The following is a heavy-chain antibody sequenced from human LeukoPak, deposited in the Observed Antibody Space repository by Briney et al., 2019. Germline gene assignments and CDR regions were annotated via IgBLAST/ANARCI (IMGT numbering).Heavy chain of an antibody. CDR2: ISSGSTYT. J-gene: IGHJ4*02. CDR1: GFTFSDHY. Sequence: GGSLRLSCEVSGFTFSDHYMSWIRQAPGERLEWVSYISSGSTYTNYADSVEGRFTISRDNAKNSLYLQMNSLRAEDTAVYYCARDLTVNWGQGTLVTVSS. CDR3: ARDLTVN. D-gene: IGHD4-17*01. V-gene: IGHV3-11*05.